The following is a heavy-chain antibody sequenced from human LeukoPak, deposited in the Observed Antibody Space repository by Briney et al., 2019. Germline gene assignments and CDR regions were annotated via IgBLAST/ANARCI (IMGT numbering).Heavy chain of an antibody. J-gene: IGHJ4*02. Sequence: SETLSLTCTVSGGSINDNSYYCSWIRQPPGKGLEWVGYIRHTGDTYYNPSLKSRVTISADRSKNQFSLKLSSMTAADTAVYYCMRGGIGYDSDYWGQGTLVTVSA. CDR1: GGSINDNSYY. V-gene: IGHV4-30-2*01. CDR3: MRGGIGYDSDY. D-gene: IGHD5-12*01. CDR2: IRHTGDT.